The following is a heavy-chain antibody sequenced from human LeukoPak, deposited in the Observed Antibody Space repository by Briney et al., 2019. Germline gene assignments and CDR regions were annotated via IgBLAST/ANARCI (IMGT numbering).Heavy chain of an antibody. V-gene: IGHV4-4*07. Sequence: SETLSLTCTVSGGSISSYYWSWIRQPAGKGLEWIGRIYTSGSINYNPSLNSRVTMSVDTSKNQFSLKLSSVTAADTAVYYCAREGPRQPFDYWGQGTLVTVSS. J-gene: IGHJ4*02. CDR2: IYTSGSI. CDR3: AREGPRQPFDY. CDR1: GGSISSYY.